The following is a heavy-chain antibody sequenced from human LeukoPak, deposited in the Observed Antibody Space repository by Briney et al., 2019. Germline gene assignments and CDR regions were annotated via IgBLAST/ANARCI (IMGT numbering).Heavy chain of an antibody. CDR2: IYYSGST. Sequence: SETLSLTCTVSGGSISSYYWSWIRQPPGKGLEWIGYIYYSGSTNYNPSLKSRVAISVDRSKNQFSLKLSTVTAADTAVYYCASTMVRGFYYYGMDVWGQGTTVTVSS. D-gene: IGHD3-10*01. CDR1: GGSISSYY. V-gene: IGHV4-59*08. J-gene: IGHJ6*02. CDR3: ASTMVRGFYYYGMDV.